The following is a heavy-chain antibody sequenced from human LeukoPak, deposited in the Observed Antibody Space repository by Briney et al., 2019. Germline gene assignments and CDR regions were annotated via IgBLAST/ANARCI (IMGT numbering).Heavy chain of an antibody. CDR1: GGSISSNKW. CDR3: ARKGYTIGSFDY. CDR2: IYHSGST. D-gene: IGHD5-18*01. J-gene: IGHJ4*02. Sequence: SETLSLTCAVSGGSISSNKWWSWVRPPPGKGLEWIGEIYHSGSTNYNPSLKSRVTISVDKSKNQFSLKLSSVTAADTAVYYCARKGYTIGSFDYWGQGTRVTVSS. V-gene: IGHV4-4*02.